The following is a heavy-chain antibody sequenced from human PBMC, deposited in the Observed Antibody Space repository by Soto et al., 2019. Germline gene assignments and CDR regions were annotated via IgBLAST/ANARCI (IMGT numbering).Heavy chain of an antibody. D-gene: IGHD3-10*01. Sequence: GGSLRLSCAASGFTFSNAWMSWVRQAPGKGLEWVGRIKSKTDGGTTDYDAPVKGSLTISRDDSKNTLYLQMNSLKTEDTAVYYCTTGGPSLALLLWFGEYHDYWGQGTLVTVSS. CDR2: IKSKTDGGTT. J-gene: IGHJ4*02. V-gene: IGHV3-15*01. CDR3: TTGGPSLALLLWFGEYHDY. CDR1: GFTFSNAW.